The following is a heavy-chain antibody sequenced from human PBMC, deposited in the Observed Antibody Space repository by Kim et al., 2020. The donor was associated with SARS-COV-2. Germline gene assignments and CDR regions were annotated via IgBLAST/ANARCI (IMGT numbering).Heavy chain of an antibody. CDR2: GNAK. J-gene: IGHJ4*02. V-gene: IGHV3-7*01. CDR3: ARSGWDY. Sequence: GNAKTKTDPVKGRFTITRDNAKTSLYLQMTSLRVEDTAVYYCARSGWDYWGQGTLVTVSS. D-gene: IGHD6-19*01.